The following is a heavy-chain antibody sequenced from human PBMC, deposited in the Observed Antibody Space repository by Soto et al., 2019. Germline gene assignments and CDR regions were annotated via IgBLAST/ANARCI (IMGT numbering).Heavy chain of an antibody. CDR3: ALGYCSGGSCRGGPVDY. J-gene: IGHJ4*02. D-gene: IGHD2-15*01. V-gene: IGHV4-4*02. Sequence: QVQLQESGPGLVKPSWTLSLTCAVSGGSISSSNWWSWVRQPPGKGLEWIGEIYHSGSTNYNPSLKSRIAISVDHSKIQFSLKLSSVTAADTAVYYCALGYCSGGSCRGGPVDYWGQGTLVTVSS. CDR2: IYHSGST. CDR1: GGSISSSNW.